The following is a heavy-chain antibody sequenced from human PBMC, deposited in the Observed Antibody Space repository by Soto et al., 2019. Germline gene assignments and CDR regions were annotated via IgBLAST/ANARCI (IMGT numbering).Heavy chain of an antibody. Sequence: QVQLVQSGAEVKKPGSSVKVSCKASGGTFSSYAISWVRQAPGQGLGWMGGIIPIFGTANYAQKFQGRVTITADESTSTAYMGLSSLRSEDTAVYYCARESRYCSGGSCYFLPGIDYWGQGTLVTVSS. J-gene: IGHJ4*02. CDR2: IIPIFGTA. D-gene: IGHD2-15*01. V-gene: IGHV1-69*12. CDR1: GGTFSSYA. CDR3: ARESRYCSGGSCYFLPGIDY.